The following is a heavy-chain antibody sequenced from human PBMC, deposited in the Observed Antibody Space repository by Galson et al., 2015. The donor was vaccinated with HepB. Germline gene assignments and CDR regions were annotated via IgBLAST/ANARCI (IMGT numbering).Heavy chain of an antibody. Sequence: SLRLSCAASGFTLSSYAMSWVRQAPGKGLEWVSAISGSGGSTYYADSVKGRFTISRDNSKNTLYLQMNSLRAEDTAVYYCAKDHPQWELLPYFDYWGQGTLVTVSS. V-gene: IGHV3-23*01. CDR2: ISGSGGST. D-gene: IGHD1-26*01. CDR3: AKDHPQWELLPYFDY. J-gene: IGHJ4*02. CDR1: GFTLSSYA.